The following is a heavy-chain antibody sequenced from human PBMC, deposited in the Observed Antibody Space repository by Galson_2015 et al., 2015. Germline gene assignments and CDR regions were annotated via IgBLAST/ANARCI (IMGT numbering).Heavy chain of an antibody. Sequence: SLRLSCAASGFTFSSYAMHWVRQAPGKGLEWVAVITYDGGNKYYADSVKGRFTISRDNSKNTLYLQMNSLRAEDTAVYYCAKDREDNCYSCYMDVWGQGTLVTVSS. CDR2: ITYDGGNK. D-gene: IGHD3-10*01. CDR3: AKDREDNCYSCYMDV. J-gene: IGHJ6*03. CDR1: GFTFSSYA. V-gene: IGHV3-30*01.